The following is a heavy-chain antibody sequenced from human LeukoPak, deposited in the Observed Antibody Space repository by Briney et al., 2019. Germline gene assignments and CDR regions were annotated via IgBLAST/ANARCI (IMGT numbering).Heavy chain of an antibody. J-gene: IGHJ4*02. CDR2: ISAYNGNT. CDR1: GYTFTSYG. D-gene: IGHD2-15*01. CDR3: ARVDCSGNSCYSFDY. V-gene: IGHV1-18*01. Sequence: ASVKVSCKSSGYTFTSYGSTWVRQAPGLGLEWMGWISAYNGNTNYAQNLQGRVTMTTDTSTSTADVEVRGLRSDDTAVYYCARVDCSGNSCYSFDYWGQGTLVTVSS.